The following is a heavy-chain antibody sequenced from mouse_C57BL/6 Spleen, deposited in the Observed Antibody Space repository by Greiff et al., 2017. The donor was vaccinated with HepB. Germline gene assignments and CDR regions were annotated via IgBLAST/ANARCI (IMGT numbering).Heavy chain of an antibody. CDR1: GYSFTSYY. V-gene: IGHV1-66*01. D-gene: IGHD1-1*01. CDR3: AGYYGSF. J-gene: IGHJ3*01. Sequence: VQLQESGPELVKPGASVKISCKASGYSFTSYYIHWVKQRPGQGLEWIGWIYPGSGNTKYNEKFKGKATLTADTSSSTAYMQLSSLTSEDFAVYYCAGYYGSFWGQGTLVTVSA. CDR2: IYPGSGNT.